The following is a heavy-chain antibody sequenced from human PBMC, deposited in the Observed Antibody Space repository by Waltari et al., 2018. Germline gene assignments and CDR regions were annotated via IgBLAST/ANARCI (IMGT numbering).Heavy chain of an antibody. Sequence: EVHLVESGGGLVQPGGSLRLSCAASGFTFRDNVMHWVRQTSGKGLEWVSGIGTAADTYYGDSVKGRFIISREDGKNSLFLHMQSLSSEDTAVYYCVRGGRCSAAMCHPEDYYFYMDVWGKGTTVTVSS. CDR1: GFTFRDNV. CDR2: IGTAADT. V-gene: IGHV3-13*04. CDR3: VRGGRCSAAMCHPEDYYFYMDV. J-gene: IGHJ6*03. D-gene: IGHD2-15*01.